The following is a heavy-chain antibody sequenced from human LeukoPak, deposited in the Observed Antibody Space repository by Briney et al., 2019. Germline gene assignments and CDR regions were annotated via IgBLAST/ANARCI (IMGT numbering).Heavy chain of an antibody. Sequence: GASVKVSCKASGYTFTSYGISWVRQAPGQGLEWMGWISADNGNTNYAQKLQGRVTMTTDTSTSTGYMELRSLRSDDTAVYYCARAGSSWYRGFDPWGQGTLVTVSS. CDR2: ISADNGNT. J-gene: IGHJ5*02. V-gene: IGHV1-18*01. CDR3: ARAGSSWYRGFDP. CDR1: GYTFTSYG. D-gene: IGHD6-13*01.